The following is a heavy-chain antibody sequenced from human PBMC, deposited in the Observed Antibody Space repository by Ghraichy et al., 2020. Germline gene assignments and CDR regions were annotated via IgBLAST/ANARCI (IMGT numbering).Heavy chain of an antibody. CDR1: GGSFSGYY. Sequence: SETLSLTCAVYGGSFSGYYWSWIRQPPGKGLEWIGEINHSGSTNHNPSLKSRVTISVDTSKNQFSLKLSSVTAADTAVYYCARSRYSSGWYGVRGWFDPWGQGTLVTVSS. CDR2: INHSGST. J-gene: IGHJ5*02. V-gene: IGHV4-34*01. D-gene: IGHD6-19*01. CDR3: ARSRYSSGWYGVRGWFDP.